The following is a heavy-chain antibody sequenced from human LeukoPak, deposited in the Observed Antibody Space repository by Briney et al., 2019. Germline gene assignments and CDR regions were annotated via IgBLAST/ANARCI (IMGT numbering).Heavy chain of an antibody. Sequence: SLRLSCAASGFTFSSYGMHWVRQAPGKGLEWVAVISYDGSNKYYADSVKGRFTISRDNSKNTLYLQMNSLRAEDTAVYYCAKDRGSSWPNFDYWGQGTLVTVSS. CDR2: ISYDGSNK. D-gene: IGHD6-13*01. CDR1: GFTFSSYG. J-gene: IGHJ4*02. V-gene: IGHV3-30*18. CDR3: AKDRGSSWPNFDY.